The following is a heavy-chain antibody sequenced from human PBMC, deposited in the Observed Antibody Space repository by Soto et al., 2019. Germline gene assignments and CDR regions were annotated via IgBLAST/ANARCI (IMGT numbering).Heavy chain of an antibody. V-gene: IGHV4-34*01. J-gene: IGHJ6*02. CDR2: INHSGST. D-gene: IGHD3-3*01. CDR3: ARGRASVGVVILYYYYGMDV. CDR1: GGSFGGFY. Sequence: SETLSLTCAVYGGSFGGFYVSLIRQPPGKGLEWIGEINHSGSTNYNPSLKSRVTISVDTSKNQFSLKLSSVTAADTAVYYCARGRASVGVVILYYYYGMDVRGQGTTVTVSS.